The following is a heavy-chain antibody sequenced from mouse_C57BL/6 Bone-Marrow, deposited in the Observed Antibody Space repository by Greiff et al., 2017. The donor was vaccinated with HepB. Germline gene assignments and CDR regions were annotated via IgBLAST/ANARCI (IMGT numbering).Heavy chain of an antibody. V-gene: IGHV3-6*01. Sequence: EVKLMESGPGLVKPSQSLSLTCSVTGYSITSGYYWNWIRQFPGNKLEWMGYISYDGSNNYNPSLKNRISITRDTSKNQFFLKLNSVTTEDTATYYCARDRGTTWAMDYWGQGTSVTVSS. CDR1: GYSITSGYY. CDR2: ISYDGSN. D-gene: IGHD1-1*01. J-gene: IGHJ4*01. CDR3: ARDRGTTWAMDY.